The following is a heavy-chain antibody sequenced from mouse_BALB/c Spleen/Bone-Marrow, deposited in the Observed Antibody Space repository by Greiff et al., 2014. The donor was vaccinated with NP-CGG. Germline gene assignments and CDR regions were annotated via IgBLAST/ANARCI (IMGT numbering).Heavy chain of an antibody. CDR1: GFTFSSFG. J-gene: IGHJ1*01. V-gene: IGHV5-17*02. D-gene: IGHD2-1*01. CDR3: ARYGNYRYFDV. CDR2: ISSGSSII. Sequence: EVQLVESGGGLMQPGGSRKLSCAASGFTFSSFGMHWVRQAPEKGLEWVAYISSGSSIIYYADTVKGRFTISRDNPKNTLFLQMTSLRSEDTAMYYCARYGNYRYFDVWGAGTTVTVSS.